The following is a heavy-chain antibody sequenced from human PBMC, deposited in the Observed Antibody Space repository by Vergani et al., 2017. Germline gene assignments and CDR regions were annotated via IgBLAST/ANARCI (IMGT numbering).Heavy chain of an antibody. Sequence: EVQLVESGGGLVQPGGSLRLSCAASGFTFSSYWMSWVRQAPGKGLEWVGRIKSKTDGGTTDYAAPVKGRFTISRDDSKNTLYLQMNSLKTEDTAVYYCTTDHQYYYDSSGSELGELTDYWGQGTLVTVSS. V-gene: IGHV3-15*01. CDR3: TTDHQYYYDSSGSELGELTDY. CDR2: IKSKTDGGTT. CDR1: GFTFSSYW. J-gene: IGHJ4*02. D-gene: IGHD3-22*01.